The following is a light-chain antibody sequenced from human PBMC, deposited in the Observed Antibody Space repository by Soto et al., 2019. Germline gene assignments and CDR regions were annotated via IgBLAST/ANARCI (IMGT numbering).Light chain of an antibody. CDR2: LGS. J-gene: IGKJ2*01. CDR3: MQALQTPDT. CDR1: QSLLHSNGYKY. V-gene: IGKV2-28*01. Sequence: DIVMTQSPLSLPVTPGEPASISCRSSQSLLHSNGYKYLDWYLQKPGQSPQLLIYLGSNRASGVPDRFSGSGSGTDFTRKISRVEAEDVGVYYCMQALQTPDTFGQGTKLEIK.